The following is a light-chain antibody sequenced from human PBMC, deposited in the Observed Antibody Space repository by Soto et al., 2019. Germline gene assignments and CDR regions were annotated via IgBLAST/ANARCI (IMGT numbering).Light chain of an antibody. CDR1: QSISSY. CDR2: AAS. Sequence: DIQMTQSPSSLSASVGDRVTITCRASQSISSYLNWYQQKPGKAPKPLIYAASTLQRGVPSRFSGSGSGTDFTLTISSLQPEDFATYYCQQSYSTPFTFGPGTKVDIK. J-gene: IGKJ3*01. CDR3: QQSYSTPFT. V-gene: IGKV1-39*01.